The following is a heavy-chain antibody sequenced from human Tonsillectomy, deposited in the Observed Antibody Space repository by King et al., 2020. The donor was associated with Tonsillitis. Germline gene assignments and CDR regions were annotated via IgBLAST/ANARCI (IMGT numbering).Heavy chain of an antibody. CDR1: GYTFINYG. D-gene: IGHD5-24*01. Sequence: QLVQSGAEVKKPGASVKVSCKASGYTFINYGISWVRQAPGQGLEWMGWISAYNGNTNYAQSXQXRVTMTTDTSTSTAYMELRSLRSDDTAVYYCAREXXXDRNYYFDXWGQXXXVTXSS. V-gene: IGHV1-18*04. CDR2: ISAYNGNT. CDR3: AREXXXDRNYYFDX. J-gene: IGHJ4*02.